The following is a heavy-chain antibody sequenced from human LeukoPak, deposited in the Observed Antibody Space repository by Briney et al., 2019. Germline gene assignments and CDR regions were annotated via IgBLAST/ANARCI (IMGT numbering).Heavy chain of an antibody. CDR1: GFTFSSYA. J-gene: IGHJ4*02. Sequence: GGSLRLSCAASGFTFSSYAMSWVRQAPGKGLEWVSAISGSGGSTYYADSVEGRFTISRDNSKNTLYLQMNSLRAEDTAVYYCAKDTSSGWFYYFDYWGQGTLVTVSS. D-gene: IGHD6-19*01. V-gene: IGHV3-23*01. CDR3: AKDTSSGWFYYFDY. CDR2: ISGSGGST.